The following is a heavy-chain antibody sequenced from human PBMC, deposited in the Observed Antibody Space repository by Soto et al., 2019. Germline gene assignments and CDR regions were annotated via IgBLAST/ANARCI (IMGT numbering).Heavy chain of an antibody. CDR1: GGSFTGYY. D-gene: IGHD2-2*01. V-gene: IGHV4-34*01. CDR2: INHGGAT. J-gene: IGHJ6*02. Sequence: QVQLHQWGAGLLRPAETLSLTCAINGGSFTGYYLSWIRQAPGEALEWIDEINHGGATNVHPSLPIRILISMVASEIQFSVNLTSVSGAGTATYFLARGRVHLVPGTSIRYYAKDICGQMITAILSS. CDR3: ARGRVHLVPGTSIRYYAKDI.